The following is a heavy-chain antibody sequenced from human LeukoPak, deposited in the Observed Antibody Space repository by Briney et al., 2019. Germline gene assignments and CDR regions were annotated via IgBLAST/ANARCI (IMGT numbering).Heavy chain of an antibody. V-gene: IGHV3-48*01. CDR1: GFTFSSYS. D-gene: IGHD3-3*01. J-gene: IGHJ4*02. CDR3: ARDGFDFWSGYPTTVDY. CDR2: ISSSSNTI. Sequence: PGGSLRLSCVASGFTFSSYSMNWVRHSPGKGLEWVSYISSSSNTIYYADSEKGRFTISRDNANNSLYLQMNSLRAEDTAVYYCARDGFDFWSGYPTTVDYWGQGTLVTVSS.